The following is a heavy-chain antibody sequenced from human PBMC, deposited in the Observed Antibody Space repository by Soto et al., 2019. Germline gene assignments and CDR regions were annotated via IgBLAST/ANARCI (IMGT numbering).Heavy chain of an antibody. CDR3: AREFIVVLPAAIPVYDGMDF. V-gene: IGHV1-69*13. D-gene: IGHD2-2*01. CDR2: IIPIFGTA. CDR1: GGTFSSYA. Sequence: ASVKVSCKASGGTFSSYAISWVRQAPGQGLEWMGGIIPIFGTANYAQKFQGRVTITADESTSTAYMELSSLRSEDTAVYYCAREFIVVLPAAIPVYDGMDFWGQATTVIVSS. J-gene: IGHJ6*02.